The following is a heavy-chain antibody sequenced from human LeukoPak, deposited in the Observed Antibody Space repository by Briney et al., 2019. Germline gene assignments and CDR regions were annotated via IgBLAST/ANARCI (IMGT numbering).Heavy chain of an antibody. V-gene: IGHV4-38-2*02. J-gene: IGHJ4*02. CDR1: GYSISSGYY. D-gene: IGHD6-19*01. CDR3: GQYDSGWFPS. Sequence: SETLSLTCTVSGYSISSGYYWGWIRQPPGKGLEWIGSIYHSGSTYYNPSLKSRVTISVDTSKNQFSLKLSSVTATDTAVYYCGQYDSGWFPSWGQGTLVTVSS. CDR2: IYHSGST.